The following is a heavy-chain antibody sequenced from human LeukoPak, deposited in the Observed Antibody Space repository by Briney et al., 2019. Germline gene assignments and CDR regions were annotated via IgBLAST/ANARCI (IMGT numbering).Heavy chain of an antibody. CDR2: INPNSGGT. CDR3: ARGPLYGSGSYFQH. J-gene: IGHJ1*01. Sequence: ASVKVSCKAAGYTFTGYHMHWVRQAPGQGLEWMGWINPNSGGTNYAQKFQGRVTMTRSTSISTAYMELSSLRSEDTAVYYCARGPLYGSGSYFQHWGQGTLVTVSS. CDR1: GYTFTGYH. D-gene: IGHD3-10*01. V-gene: IGHV1-2*02.